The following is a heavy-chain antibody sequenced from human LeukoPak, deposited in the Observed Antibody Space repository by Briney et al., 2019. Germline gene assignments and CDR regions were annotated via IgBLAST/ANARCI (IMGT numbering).Heavy chain of an antibody. Sequence: GGSLRLSCAASGFTFSSYGMHWVRQAPGKGLEWVAVISYDGSNKYYADSVKGRFTISRDNSKNTLYLQMNSLRAEDTAVYYCAKGGAVYGSGSYSPPLGYWGQGTLVTVSS. D-gene: IGHD3-10*01. CDR2: ISYDGSNK. V-gene: IGHV3-30*18. J-gene: IGHJ4*02. CDR3: AKGGAVYGSGSYSPPLGY. CDR1: GFTFSSYG.